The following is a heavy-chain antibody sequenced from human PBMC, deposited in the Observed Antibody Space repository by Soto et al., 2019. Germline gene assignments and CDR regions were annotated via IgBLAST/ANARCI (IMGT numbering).Heavy chain of an antibody. Sequence: ASVKVSCKASGYTFSDYAVSWVRQAPGQGLEWMGWVSTYNGNTIYAQHLRDRVTMTRDTSLNTAYMELGSLRSDDTAVYYCARPHPDQAQLDFWGQGTLVTVSS. V-gene: IGHV1-18*04. CDR2: VSTYNGNT. CDR1: GYTFSDYA. CDR3: ARPHPDQAQLDF. D-gene: IGHD2-2*01. J-gene: IGHJ4*02.